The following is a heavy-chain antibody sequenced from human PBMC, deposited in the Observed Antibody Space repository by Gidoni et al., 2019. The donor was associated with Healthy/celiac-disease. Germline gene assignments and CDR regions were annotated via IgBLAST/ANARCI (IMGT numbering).Heavy chain of an antibody. V-gene: IGHV3-7*01. J-gene: IGHJ4*02. CDR1: GFPFSSYW. CDR3: ARDIGSDFWSGYHAEYYFDY. CDR2: IKQDGSEK. Sequence: EVQLVESGGGLVQPGGSLRLACAASGFPFSSYWMSWVRQAPGKGLEWVANIKQDGSEKYYVDSVKGRFTISRDNAKNSLYLQMNSLRAEDTAVYYCARDIGSDFWSGYHAEYYFDYWGQGTLVTVSS. D-gene: IGHD3-3*01.